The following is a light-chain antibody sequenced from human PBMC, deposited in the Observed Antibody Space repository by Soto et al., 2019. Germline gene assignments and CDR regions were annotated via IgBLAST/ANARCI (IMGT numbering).Light chain of an antibody. CDR3: QQYYSYPLNT. CDR2: AAS. V-gene: IGKV1-8*01. J-gene: IGKJ2*01. Sequence: AIRMTQSPSSLSASTGDRVTITCRASQGISSYLAWYQQKPGKAPKLLIYAASTLQSGVPSRFSGSGSGTDFTLTISCLQSEDFATYYCQQYYSYPLNTCGQGTKLEIK. CDR1: QGISSY.